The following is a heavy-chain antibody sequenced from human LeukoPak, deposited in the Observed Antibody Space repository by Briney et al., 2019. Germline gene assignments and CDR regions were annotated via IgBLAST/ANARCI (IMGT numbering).Heavy chain of an antibody. CDR1: GFTVSSNY. CDR3: AREGGEILGGYYYYYMDV. J-gene: IGHJ6*03. D-gene: IGHD3-16*01. Sequence: GGSLRLSCAASGFTVSSNYMSWVRQAPGKGLEWVSVIYSGGSTYYADSVKGRFTISRDNSKNTLYLQMNSLRAEDTAVYYCAREGGEILGGYYYYYMDVWGKGTTVTISS. CDR2: IYSGGST. V-gene: IGHV3-66*01.